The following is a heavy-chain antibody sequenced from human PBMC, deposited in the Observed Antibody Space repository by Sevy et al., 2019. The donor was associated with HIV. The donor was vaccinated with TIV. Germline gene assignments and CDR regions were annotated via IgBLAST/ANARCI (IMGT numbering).Heavy chain of an antibody. Sequence: SQTLSLTCVISGDSVSSIRTSWNWIRQSPSRGLEWLGRTYYRSKWYNDYATSVKSRITINADTSKNRVSLQLNSVTPEDTAVYYCAERTNDVFYYGMDVWGQGTTVTVS. V-gene: IGHV6-1*01. CDR1: GDSVSSIRTS. J-gene: IGHJ6*02. CDR3: AERTNDVFYYGMDV. CDR2: TYYRSKWYN.